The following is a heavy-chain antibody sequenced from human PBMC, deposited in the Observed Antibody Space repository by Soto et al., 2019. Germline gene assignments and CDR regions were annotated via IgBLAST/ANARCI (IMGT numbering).Heavy chain of an antibody. V-gene: IGHV4-4*07. CDR1: GGSISSYY. CDR3: ARDRGSSWPNDAFDI. CDR2: IYTSGGT. D-gene: IGHD6-13*01. J-gene: IGHJ3*02. Sequence: QVQLQESGPGLVKPSETLSLTCTVSGGSISSYYWSWIRQPAGKGLEWIGRIYTSGGTNYNPSLKSRVTMSVATSKNQFSLKLSSVTAADTAVYYCARDRGSSWPNDAFDIWGQGTMVTVSS.